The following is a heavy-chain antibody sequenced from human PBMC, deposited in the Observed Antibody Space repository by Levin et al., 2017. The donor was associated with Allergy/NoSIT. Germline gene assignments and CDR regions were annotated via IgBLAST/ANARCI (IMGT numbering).Heavy chain of an antibody. CDR3: AKLAVGDYGMDG. D-gene: IGHD6-19*01. J-gene: IGHJ6*02. CDR2: ISINGGNT. V-gene: IGHV3-23*01. CDR1: GFTFSSYA. Sequence: GGSLRLSCAASGFTFSSYAMSWVRQVPGKGLEWVSAISINGGNTYYADSVKGRFTISRDNSKNTLYLQMNSLRAEDTAVYYCAKLAVGDYGMDGWGQGTTVTVSS.